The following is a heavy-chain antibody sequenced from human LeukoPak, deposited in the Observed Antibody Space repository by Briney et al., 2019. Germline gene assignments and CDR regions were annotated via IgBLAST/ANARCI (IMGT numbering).Heavy chain of an antibody. CDR1: GFTFSSYA. CDR3: ARGPNSSSWSRFDP. V-gene: IGHV3-23*01. Sequence: GGSLRLSCAASGFTFSSYAMSWVRQAPGKGLEWVSGISGSGSSTYYADSVKGRFTISRDTSKNTLYLQMNSLRDEDTAVYYCARGPNSSSWSRFDPWGQGTLVTVSS. CDR2: ISGSGSST. J-gene: IGHJ5*02. D-gene: IGHD6-13*01.